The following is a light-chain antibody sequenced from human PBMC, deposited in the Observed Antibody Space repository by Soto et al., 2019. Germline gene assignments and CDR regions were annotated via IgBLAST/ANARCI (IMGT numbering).Light chain of an antibody. CDR3: SAFEASNNLL. CDR2: EVS. J-gene: IGLJ2*01. V-gene: IGLV2-8*01. Sequence: QSALTQPPSASGSPGQSVTISCTGTSSDVGGYNYVSWYQQHPGKAPKLMIYEVSKRPSGVPDRFSGSKSGNTASLPVSGLQVEDEADYYCSAFEASNNLLFGGGTQLTVL. CDR1: SSDVGGYNY.